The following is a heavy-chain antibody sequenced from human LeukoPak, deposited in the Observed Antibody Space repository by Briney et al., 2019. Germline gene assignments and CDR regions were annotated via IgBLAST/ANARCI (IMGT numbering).Heavy chain of an antibody. J-gene: IGHJ4*02. Sequence: SETLSLTCTVSGGSISSYYWSWIRQPPGKGLEWIGYIYYSGSTNYNPSLKSRATISVDTSKNQFSLKLSSVTAADTAVYYCARGTTQHQIDYWGQGTLVTVSS. D-gene: IGHD4-11*01. CDR1: GGSISSYY. CDR3: ARGTTQHQIDY. CDR2: IYYSGST. V-gene: IGHV4-59*01.